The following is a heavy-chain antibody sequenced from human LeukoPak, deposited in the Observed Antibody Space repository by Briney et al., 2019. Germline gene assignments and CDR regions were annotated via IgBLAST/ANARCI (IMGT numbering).Heavy chain of an antibody. D-gene: IGHD3-16*02. Sequence: GGSLRLSCEASGFAFNTYNMNWVRQAPGKGLEWISSISGYSTYLNYADSVRGRFTISRDSAILYLQLDSLRDEDTGVYYCARDTGGVILGRGEFDFWGQGTLVTVSS. V-gene: IGHV3-21*01. CDR3: ARDTGGVILGRGEFDF. J-gene: IGHJ4*02. CDR1: GFAFNTYN. CDR2: ISGYSTYL.